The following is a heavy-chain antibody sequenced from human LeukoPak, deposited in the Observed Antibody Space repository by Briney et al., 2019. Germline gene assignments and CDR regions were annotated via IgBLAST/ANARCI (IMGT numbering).Heavy chain of an antibody. J-gene: IGHJ4*02. D-gene: IGHD3-10*01. Sequence: SGTLSLTCAVYGGSFSGYYWSWIRQPPGKGLEWIGEINHSGSTNYNPSLKSRVTISVDTSKNQFSLKLSSVTAADTAVYYCARRSSGYWGQGTLVTVSS. V-gene: IGHV4-34*01. CDR2: INHSGST. CDR1: GGSFSGYY. CDR3: ARRSSGY.